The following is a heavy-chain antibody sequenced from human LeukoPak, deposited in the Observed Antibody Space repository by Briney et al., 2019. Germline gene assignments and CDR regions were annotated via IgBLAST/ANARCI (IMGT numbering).Heavy chain of an antibody. D-gene: IGHD3-22*01. V-gene: IGHV4-59*01. CDR1: GGPIRSYY. Sequence: SETLSLTCTVSGGPIRSYYWSWMRQPPGKGLEWIGNIHYSESTNFNPSLKSRVAIAVDTSKNQFSLSMRSVTAADTAVYYCARLPFYDSSGYWGQGTLVTVSS. CDR3: ARLPFYDSSGY. J-gene: IGHJ4*02. CDR2: IHYSEST.